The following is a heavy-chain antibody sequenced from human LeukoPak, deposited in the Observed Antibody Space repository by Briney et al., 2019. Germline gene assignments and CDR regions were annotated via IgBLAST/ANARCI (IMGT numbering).Heavy chain of an antibody. V-gene: IGHV3-23*01. CDR2: ISGSGGST. CDR1: GFTFSSYA. D-gene: IGHD3-3*01. CDR3: AKDFLDFPKYYFDY. Sequence: GGSLRLSCAASGFTFSSYAMSWVRQAPGKGLEWASAISGSGGSTYYADSVKGRFTISRDNSKNTLYLQMNSLRAEDTAVYYCAKDFLDFPKYYFDYWGQGTLVTVSS. J-gene: IGHJ4*02.